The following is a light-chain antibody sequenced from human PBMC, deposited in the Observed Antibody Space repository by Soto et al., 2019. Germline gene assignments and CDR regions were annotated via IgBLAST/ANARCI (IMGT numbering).Light chain of an antibody. J-gene: IGKJ4*01. CDR3: QQRSSWPLT. CDR2: DAF. Sequence: EIVLTQSPATLSLSPGERATLSCRASQSVGSYFAWYQQKPGQAPRLLIYDAFSRATGIPARFSGSGSGTDFTLASSSLEPEDFAVYFCQQRSSWPLTFGGGTMVEIK. CDR1: QSVGSY. V-gene: IGKV3-11*01.